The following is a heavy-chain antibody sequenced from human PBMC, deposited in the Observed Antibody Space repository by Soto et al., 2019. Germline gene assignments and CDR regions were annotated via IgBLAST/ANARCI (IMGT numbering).Heavy chain of an antibody. CDR2: IYYSGST. V-gene: IGHV4-59*01. CDR1: GGSTSSYY. J-gene: IGHJ3*02. Sequence: SETLSLTCTVSGGSTSSYYWSWIRQPPGKGLEWIGYIYYSGSTNYNPSLKSRVTISVDTSKNQFSLKLSSVTAADTAVYYCARVGARYGDYDDAFDIWGQGTMVTV. D-gene: IGHD4-17*01. CDR3: ARVGARYGDYDDAFDI.